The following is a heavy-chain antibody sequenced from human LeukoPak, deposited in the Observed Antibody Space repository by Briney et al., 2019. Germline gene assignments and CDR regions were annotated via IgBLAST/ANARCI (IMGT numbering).Heavy chain of an antibody. D-gene: IGHD3-22*01. V-gene: IGHV3-30*18. CDR1: GTTFSIHG. CDR2: ISSDGSNN. Sequence: GGSLRLSRASSGTTFSIHGTRWVGQAPGKGPGRGAVISSDGSNNYYADSVKGRFTISRDNSKNTLYLQMNSLRAEDTAVYYCAEGKWDGMTMIVADYFDYWGQGTLVTVSS. J-gene: IGHJ4*02. CDR3: AEGKWDGMTMIVADYFDY.